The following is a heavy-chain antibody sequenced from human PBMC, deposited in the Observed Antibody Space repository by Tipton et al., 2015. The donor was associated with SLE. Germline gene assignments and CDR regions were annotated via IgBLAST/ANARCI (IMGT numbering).Heavy chain of an antibody. V-gene: IGHV4-34*01. CDR2: ITHSGST. D-gene: IGHD6-13*01. J-gene: IGHJ4*02. CDR1: GGSISSYY. CDR3: ARQWGYSSSWGGLGLDY. Sequence: TLSLTCTVSGGSISSYYWSWIRQPAGKGLEWIGEITHSGSTNYNPSLKSRVTVSVDTSKNQFSLKLSSVTAADTAMYYCARQWGYSSSWGGLGLDYWGQGTLVTVSS.